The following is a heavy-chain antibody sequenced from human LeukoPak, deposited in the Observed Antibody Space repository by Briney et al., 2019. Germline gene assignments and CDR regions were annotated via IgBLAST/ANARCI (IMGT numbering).Heavy chain of an antibody. V-gene: IGHV3-21*01. D-gene: IGHD1-26*01. CDR1: GFTFSSYA. CDR2: ISSSSSYI. J-gene: IGHJ6*02. CDR3: ARDYWVAARPYGMDV. Sequence: PGGSLRLSCAASGFTFSSYAMSWVRQAPGKGLEWVSSISSSSSYIYYADSVKGRFTISRDNAKNSLYLQMNSLRAEDTAVYYCARDYWVAARPYGMDVWGQGTTVTVSS.